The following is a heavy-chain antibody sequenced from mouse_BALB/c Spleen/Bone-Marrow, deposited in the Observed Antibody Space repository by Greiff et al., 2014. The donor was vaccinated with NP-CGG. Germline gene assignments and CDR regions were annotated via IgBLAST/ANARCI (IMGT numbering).Heavy chain of an antibody. D-gene: IGHD2-4*01. CDR1: GFSLTSYG. J-gene: IGHJ4*01. CDR2: IWSGGST. CDR3: ARNEGLREGYAMDY. Sequence: QVQLKESGPGLVQPSQSLSITCTVSGFSLTSYGVHWVRQSPGKGLEWLGVIWSGGSTDYNAAFISRLSISKDNSKSQVFFKMNSLQADDTAIYYCARNEGLREGYAMDYWGQGTSVTVSS. V-gene: IGHV2-4-1*01.